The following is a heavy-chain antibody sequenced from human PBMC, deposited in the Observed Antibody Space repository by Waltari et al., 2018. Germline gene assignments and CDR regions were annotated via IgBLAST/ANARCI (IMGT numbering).Heavy chain of an antibody. CDR1: GFTFNNYA. CDR3: AKMRRDSSDFYWFFDY. J-gene: IGHJ4*02. CDR2: FRDNAYST. D-gene: IGHD2-21*02. Sequence: EVQLVESGGGLVQPGGSLRLSCAASGFTFNNYAMSWVRQAPGEGLQWVSGFRDNAYSTYYADSVKGRFTISRDNSKNTLYLQMNSLRAEDTALYYCAKMRRDSSDFYWFFDYWGQGTLVTVSS. V-gene: IGHV3-23*04.